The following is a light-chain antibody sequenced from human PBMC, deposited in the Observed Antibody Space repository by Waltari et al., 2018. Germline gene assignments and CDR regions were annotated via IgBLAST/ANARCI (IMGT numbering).Light chain of an antibody. CDR1: SIDITNEDH. J-gene: IGLJ3*02. CDR3: CSYAGYFTWV. Sequence: QSDLTQPPSVSGSPGQSVTISSTGSSIDITNEDHVSWYQQHPGNAPRLIMFDVNRRPSGVPDRFSGSKSGNTASLTISGLQFADDSHYFCCSYAGYFTWVFGGGTKLTVL. V-gene: IGLV2-11*01. CDR2: DVN.